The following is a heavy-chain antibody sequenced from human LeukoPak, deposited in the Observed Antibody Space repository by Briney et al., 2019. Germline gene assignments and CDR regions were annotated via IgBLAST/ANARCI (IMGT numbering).Heavy chain of an antibody. J-gene: IGHJ6*03. D-gene: IGHD3-10*01. V-gene: IGHV3-74*01. CDR1: GFTFCSNS. CDR2: IHSDGSTI. CDR3: ARGGGSAASGSQVRVDYMDV. Sequence: GGSLRLSCAASGFTFCSNSMNWVGQAPGMGLVWVSLIHSDGSTIIYADSVKGRFTISRDNAKKTLYLQMDSLRVEDMAVYFCARGGGSAASGSQVRVDYMDVWGKGTTVTVSS.